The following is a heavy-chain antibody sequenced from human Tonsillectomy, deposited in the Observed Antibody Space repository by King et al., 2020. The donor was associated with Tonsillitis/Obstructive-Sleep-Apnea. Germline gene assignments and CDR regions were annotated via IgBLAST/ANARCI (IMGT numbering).Heavy chain of an antibody. CDR2: IGGSGAST. CDR3: AKGSDSSGYYPSNYYYMDV. D-gene: IGHD3-22*01. Sequence: VQLVESGGGLVQPGGSLRLSCAASGFIFSSYAMTWVRQAPGKGLEWVSVIGGSGASTYYADSVKGRFTISRDNSKNTMYLQMNSLRAEDTAVYYCAKGSDSSGYYPSNYYYMDVWGKGTAVTVSS. CDR1: GFIFSSYA. V-gene: IGHV3-23*04. J-gene: IGHJ6*03.